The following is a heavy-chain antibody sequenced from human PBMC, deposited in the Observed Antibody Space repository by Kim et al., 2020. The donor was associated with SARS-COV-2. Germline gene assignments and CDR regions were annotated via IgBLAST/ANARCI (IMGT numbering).Heavy chain of an antibody. CDR1: GFTFDDYA. Sequence: GGSLRLFCAASGFTFDDYAMHWVRQAPGKGLEWVSGISWNSGSIGYADSVKGRFTISRDNAKNSLYLQMNSLRAEDTALYYCAKAGGYDMLTGAKWFDPWGQGTLVTVSS. V-gene: IGHV3-9*01. CDR3: AKAGGYDMLTGAKWFDP. J-gene: IGHJ5*02. CDR2: ISWNSGSI. D-gene: IGHD3-9*01.